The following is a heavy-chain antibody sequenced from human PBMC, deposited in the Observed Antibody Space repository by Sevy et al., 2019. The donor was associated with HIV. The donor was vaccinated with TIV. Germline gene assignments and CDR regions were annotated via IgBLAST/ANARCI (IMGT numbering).Heavy chain of an antibody. V-gene: IGHV3-72*01. CDR3: ATHAGIAAAGRVFDY. Sequence: GGSLRLSCAASGFTFSDHYMEWVRQAPGKGLEWVGRRRNKGDSYTTEYAASVKGRFTISRDNSKNSLYLLMNSLKTEDTAVYYCATHAGIAAAGRVFDYWGQGTLVTVSS. J-gene: IGHJ4*02. CDR2: RRNKGDSYTT. CDR1: GFTFSDHY. D-gene: IGHD6-13*01.